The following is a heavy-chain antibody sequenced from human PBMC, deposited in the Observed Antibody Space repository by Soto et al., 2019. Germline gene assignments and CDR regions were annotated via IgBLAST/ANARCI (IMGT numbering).Heavy chain of an antibody. J-gene: IGHJ4*02. V-gene: IGHV1-69*02. CDR2: IIPILGIA. Sequence: QVQLVQSGAEVKKPGSSVKLSCKASGGTSSSYTISWVRQAPGQGIEWMGRIIPILGIANYAQKFQGRVTITADKSTSTAYMELSSLRSEDTAVYYCATGDSWRKTLWGQGTLVTVSS. CDR1: GGTSSSYT. D-gene: IGHD6-13*01. CDR3: ATGDSWRKTL.